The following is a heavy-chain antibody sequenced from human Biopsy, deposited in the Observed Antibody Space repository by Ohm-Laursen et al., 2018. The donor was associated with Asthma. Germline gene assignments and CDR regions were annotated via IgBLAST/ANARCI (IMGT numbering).Heavy chain of an antibody. Sequence: SVKVSCKAPGGTFSNFAISWVRQAPGQGLEWLGGIMTVFGTTNYAQKFRGRVTITADESTSTAYMEVTSLRSEDTAIYYCARCQVGYSSGWSLLLKKIYYSGMDVWGQGTAVTVS. CDR1: GGTFSNFA. CDR2: IMTVFGTT. J-gene: IGHJ6*02. CDR3: ARCQVGYSSGWSLLLKKIYYSGMDV. V-gene: IGHV1-69*13. D-gene: IGHD6-19*01.